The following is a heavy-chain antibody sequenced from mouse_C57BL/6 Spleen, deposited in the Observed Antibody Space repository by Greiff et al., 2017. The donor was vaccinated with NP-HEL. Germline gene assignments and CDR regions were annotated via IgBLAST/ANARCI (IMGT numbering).Heavy chain of an antibody. CDR1: GYTFTSYW. Sequence: VQLQQPGTELVKPGASVKLSCKASGYTFTSYWMHWVKQRPGQGLEWIGNINPSNGGTNYNEKFKSRATLTVDKSSSTAYMQLSSLTSEDSAVYYCARLGMITGRYFDDWGQGTTLTVSS. J-gene: IGHJ2*01. CDR3: ARLGMITGRYFDD. V-gene: IGHV1-53*01. CDR2: INPSNGGT. D-gene: IGHD2-4*01.